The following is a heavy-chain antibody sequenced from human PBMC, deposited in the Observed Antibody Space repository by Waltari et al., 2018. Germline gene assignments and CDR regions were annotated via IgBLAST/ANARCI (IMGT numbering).Heavy chain of an antibody. CDR3: AREPYAGTFDI. CDR1: GFTFSDHY. D-gene: IGHD2-8*01. CDR2: TRNKANSYTT. J-gene: IGHJ3*02. Sequence: EVPLVESGGGLVQPGGALRLSCAASGFTFSDHYIYWVRQAPGKGLEWVGRTRNKANSYTTEYAASVKGRFTISRDDSKNSLYLQMNSLKTEDTAVYYCAREPYAGTFDIWGQGTMVTVSS. V-gene: IGHV3-72*01.